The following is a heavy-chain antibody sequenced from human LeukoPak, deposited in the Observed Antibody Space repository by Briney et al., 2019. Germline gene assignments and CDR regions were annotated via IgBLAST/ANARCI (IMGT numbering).Heavy chain of an antibody. CDR3: ARVRGSYWDEYFQH. V-gene: IGHV4-34*01. Sequence: PSETLSLTCAVSGGSFSGYYWSWIRQPPGKGLEWIGEINHSGSTNYNPSLKSRVTISVDTSKNQFSLKLSSVTAADTAVYYCARVRGSYWDEYFQHWGQGTLVTVSS. CDR2: INHSGST. CDR1: GGSFSGYY. D-gene: IGHD1-26*01. J-gene: IGHJ1*01.